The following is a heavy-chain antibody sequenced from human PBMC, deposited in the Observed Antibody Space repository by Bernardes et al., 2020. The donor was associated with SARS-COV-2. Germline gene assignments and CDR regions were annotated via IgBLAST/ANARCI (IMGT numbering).Heavy chain of an antibody. V-gene: IGHV3-30-3*02. D-gene: IGHD3-22*01. CDR3: AKRSCYDDSSEYYEFYFLDD. CDR2: MTHDGSNT. CDR1: GFTFSSYA. J-gene: IGHJ4*02. Sequence: GGSLRLSCAASGFTFSSYAMHWVRQAPGKGLEWVSVMTHDGSNTYYADSVKGRFTISRDNSKNTLYLQMNSLRAEDTAVYDCAKRSCYDDSSEYYEFYFLDDWGQGTLVTVSS.